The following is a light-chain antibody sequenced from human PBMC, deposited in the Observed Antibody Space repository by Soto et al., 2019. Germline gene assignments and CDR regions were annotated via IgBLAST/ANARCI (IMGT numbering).Light chain of an antibody. J-gene: IGKJ1*01. CDR2: GAS. CDR1: QSVNSNY. CDR3: RQYDSSPRT. Sequence: EIVLTQSPGTLSLSPGERATLSCRASQSVNSNYLAWYQQKPGQGPRLLMYGASSRATGIPDRFSGSGSGTDFPLTISRLQPEDFAVYYCRQYDSSPRTFGQGTKVEIK. V-gene: IGKV3-20*01.